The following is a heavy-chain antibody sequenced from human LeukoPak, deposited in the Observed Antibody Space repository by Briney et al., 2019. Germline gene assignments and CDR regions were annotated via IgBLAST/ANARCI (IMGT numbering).Heavy chain of an antibody. CDR2: IYTSGST. Sequence: SETLSLTCTVSGGSISSYHWSWIRQPAGKGLEWIGRIYTSGSTNYNPSLKSRVTMPVDTSKNQFSLKLSSVTAADTAVYYCARERGYSGYVYYYYGMDVWGQGTTVTVSS. V-gene: IGHV4-4*07. CDR3: ARERGYSGYVYYYYGMDV. CDR1: GGSISSYH. J-gene: IGHJ6*02. D-gene: IGHD5-12*01.